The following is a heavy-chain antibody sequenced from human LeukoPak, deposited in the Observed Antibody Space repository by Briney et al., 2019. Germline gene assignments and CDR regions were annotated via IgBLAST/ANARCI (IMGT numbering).Heavy chain of an antibody. CDR1: GYSFTNYW. Sequence: GESLKISCKVSGYSFTNYWIGWVRQMPAKGLEVMVIIYPGDSDTRYSPSFQGQVTISADKSISPAYLQWSSLKDSDTAIYYCARHHMTSVTTATFYYIDVWGTGATVTVSS. V-gene: IGHV5-51*01. J-gene: IGHJ6*03. CDR3: ARHHMTSVTTATFYYIDV. D-gene: IGHD4-17*01. CDR2: IYPGDSDT.